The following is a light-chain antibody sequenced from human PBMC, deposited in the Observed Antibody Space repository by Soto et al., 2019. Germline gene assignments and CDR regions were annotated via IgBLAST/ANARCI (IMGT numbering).Light chain of an antibody. CDR3: QQYGSSPRT. V-gene: IGKV3-20*01. J-gene: IGKJ1*01. CDR1: QGVRSDY. Sequence: EIVLTQSPGTLSLSPGERATLSCRASQGVRSDYLAWYQQKPGQAPRLHIYGASTRATGIPDRFTGSGSGTDFTLTISRLEPEDFAVYYCQQYGSSPRTFGQGTKVDIK. CDR2: GAS.